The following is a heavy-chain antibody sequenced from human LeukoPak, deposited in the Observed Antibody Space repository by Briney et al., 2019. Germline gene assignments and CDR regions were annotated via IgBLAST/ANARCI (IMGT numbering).Heavy chain of an antibody. CDR3: AKDIGPGPDAFDF. CDR1: GFTFNIYS. V-gene: IGHV3-23*01. CDR2: ISGSGGST. Sequence: GGSLRLSCAASGFTFNIYSMTWVRQAPGKGLEWVSAISGSGGSTYYADSVKGRFTISRDNAKNSLYLQMTGLRAEDMAMYYCAKDIGPGPDAFDFWGQGTMVTVSS. D-gene: IGHD3-16*02. J-gene: IGHJ3*01.